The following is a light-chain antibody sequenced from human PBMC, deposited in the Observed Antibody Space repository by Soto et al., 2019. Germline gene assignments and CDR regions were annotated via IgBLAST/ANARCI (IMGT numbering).Light chain of an antibody. V-gene: IGLV9-49*03. J-gene: IGLJ2*01. Sequence: QSVLTQPPSASASLGASVTLTCTLSSGYSSYKVDWYQQRPGTAPRLVVRVGAVGIVGSKGDGFPDRFSVFGSGLNRYVTIKNIEYDDESDYYCGADHGSGGNFMYIFGGGTKLTVL. CDR1: SGYSSYK. CDR3: GADHGSGGNFMYI. CDR2: VGAVGIVG.